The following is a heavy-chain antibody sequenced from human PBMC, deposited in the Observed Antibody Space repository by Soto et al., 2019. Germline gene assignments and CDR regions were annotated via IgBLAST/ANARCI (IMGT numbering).Heavy chain of an antibody. CDR3: ARAPRLHWHDPRFAHAFEF. CDR1: GYTFSSYG. Sequence: QVHLVQYGGDVKKPGASVTVACQASGYTFSSYGVSWVRPAPGPVLEWLGWLSGYNENTREGPNLQGRVTLTTDTSTSTAFMELRSLRPDDTAVYYCARAPRLHWHDPRFAHAFEFWGQWTIVTVSS. J-gene: IGHJ3*01. D-gene: IGHD1-1*01. CDR2: LSGYNENT. V-gene: IGHV1-18*04.